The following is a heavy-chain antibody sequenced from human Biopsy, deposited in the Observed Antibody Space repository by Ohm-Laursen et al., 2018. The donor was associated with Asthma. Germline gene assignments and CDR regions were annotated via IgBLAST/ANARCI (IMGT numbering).Heavy chain of an antibody. CDR3: ARFTASITIFGVVNNWFDP. CDR2: IYYSGST. CDR1: GGSISSGDYY. Sequence: TLSLTCTVSGGSISSGDYYWSWIRQPPGKGLEWIGYIYYSGSTYYNPSLKSRVTISVDTSKNQFSLKLSSVTAAETAVYYCARFTASITIFGVVNNWFDPWGQGTLVTVSS. J-gene: IGHJ5*02. D-gene: IGHD3-3*01. V-gene: IGHV4-30-4*01.